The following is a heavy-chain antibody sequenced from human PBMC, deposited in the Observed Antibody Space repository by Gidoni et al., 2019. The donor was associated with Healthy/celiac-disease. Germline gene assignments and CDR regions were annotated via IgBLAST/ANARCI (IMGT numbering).Heavy chain of an antibody. J-gene: IGHJ6*02. CDR1: GFTFSSYA. V-gene: IGHV3-30*01. CDR2: ISYDGSNK. Sequence: QVQLVESGGGVVQPGRSLRLSCAASGFTFSSYAMHWVRQAPGKGLEWVAVISYDGSNKYYADAVKGQFTISRDNSKNTLYLQMNSLRAEDTAVYYCARDLSRKISSSWYRVGVGMDVWGQGTTVTVSS. D-gene: IGHD6-13*01. CDR3: ARDLSRKISSSWYRVGVGMDV.